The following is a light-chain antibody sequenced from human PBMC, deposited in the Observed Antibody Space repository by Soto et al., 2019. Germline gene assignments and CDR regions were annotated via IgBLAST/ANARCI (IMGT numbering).Light chain of an antibody. J-gene: IGKJ2*01. CDR2: GAS. V-gene: IGKV1-9*01. CDR3: QELDGYPRA. Sequence: DIQLAQSPSFLSASVGDRVTITCRASQGISNYLAWYQQKPGRAPKLLIHGASTLQAGVPSRFGGSGSGTEFTLTISSLQPEDFATYYCQELDGYPRAFGQGTRLEI. CDR1: QGISNY.